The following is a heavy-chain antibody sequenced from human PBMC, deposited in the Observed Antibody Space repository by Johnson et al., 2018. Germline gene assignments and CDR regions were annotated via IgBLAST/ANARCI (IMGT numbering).Heavy chain of an antibody. CDR1: AFIFSDYY. CDR3: ARRKRLGDGLDI. Sequence: VQLVESGGRLVKPGGSLRLSCAASAFIFSDYYMSWIRQTPGQGLEWVSSISSSGRTISYADSVKVRFTISRDNAQNSLDLQMNSLRAEDTAIYYCARRKRLGDGLDIGGQGTMVTVSS. D-gene: IGHD7-27*01. V-gene: IGHV3-11*01. CDR2: ISSSGRTI. J-gene: IGHJ3*02.